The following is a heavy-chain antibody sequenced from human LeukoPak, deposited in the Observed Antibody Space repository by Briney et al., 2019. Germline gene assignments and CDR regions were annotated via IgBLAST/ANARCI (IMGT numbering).Heavy chain of an antibody. Sequence: ASVKVSCKASGYTFTNYGITWLRQAPGQGLEWMGWISAYNGDTNYAQKLQGRITMTTDTATSTAYMELRSLRSDDTALYYCARDDRWNDVQVNGMDVWGQGTTVTVSS. J-gene: IGHJ6*02. CDR2: ISAYNGDT. CDR1: GYTFTNYG. D-gene: IGHD1-1*01. V-gene: IGHV1-18*01. CDR3: ARDDRWNDVQVNGMDV.